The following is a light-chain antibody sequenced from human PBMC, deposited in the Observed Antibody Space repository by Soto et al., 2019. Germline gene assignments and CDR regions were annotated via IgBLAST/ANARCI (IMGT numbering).Light chain of an antibody. CDR1: SSDVGGYKY. V-gene: IGLV2-14*01. Sequence: QSALTQPASVSGSPGQSITISCTGTSSDVGGYKYVSWYQQHPGKAPKLMISEVSNRPSGVSNRFSGSKSGNTASLAITGLQAEDEADYYCQSYDSSLSGSRVFGGGTKLTVL. J-gene: IGLJ2*01. CDR3: QSYDSSLSGSRV. CDR2: EVS.